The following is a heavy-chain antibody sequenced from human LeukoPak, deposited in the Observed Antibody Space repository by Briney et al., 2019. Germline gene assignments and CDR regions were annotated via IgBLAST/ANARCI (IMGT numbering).Heavy chain of an antibody. CDR3: ARQATWGVSVDY. Sequence: ASVTVSCTVSGYTFTSYGISWVRQAPGQGLEWMGWISAYNGNTNYAQTLQGRVTMTTDTSTSTAYMELRSLRSDDTAVYYCARQATWGVSVDYWGQGTLVTVSS. CDR1: GYTFTSYG. D-gene: IGHD3-10*01. CDR2: ISAYNGNT. J-gene: IGHJ4*02. V-gene: IGHV1-18*04.